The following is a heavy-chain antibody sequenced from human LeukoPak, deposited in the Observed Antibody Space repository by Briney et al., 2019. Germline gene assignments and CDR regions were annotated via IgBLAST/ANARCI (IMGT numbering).Heavy chain of an antibody. CDR2: ISSTGTYV. V-gene: IGHV3-21*01. CDR3: ARALVEGVDY. J-gene: IGHJ4*02. CDR1: GFTFSVYS. Sequence: GGSLRLSCAASGFTFSVYSLNWVRQAPGKGLEWVSSISSTGTYVYYADSLKGRVTISRDNANNSLFLQMNSLRAEDTAVYYCARALVEGVDYWGQGTLVTVSS. D-gene: IGHD6-6*01.